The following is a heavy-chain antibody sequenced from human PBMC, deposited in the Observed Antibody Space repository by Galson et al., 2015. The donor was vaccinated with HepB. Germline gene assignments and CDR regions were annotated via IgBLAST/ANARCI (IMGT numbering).Heavy chain of an antibody. CDR3: AKDAPAPLYCSGGSCSGYAPSFDY. D-gene: IGHD2-15*01. Sequence: SLRLSCAASGFTFSSYAMSWVRQAPGKGLEWVSAISGSGGSTYYADSVKGRFTISRDNSKNTLYLQMNSLRAEDTAVYYCAKDAPAPLYCSGGSCSGYAPSFDYWGQGTLVTVSS. CDR1: GFTFSSYA. CDR2: ISGSGGST. V-gene: IGHV3-23*01. J-gene: IGHJ4*02.